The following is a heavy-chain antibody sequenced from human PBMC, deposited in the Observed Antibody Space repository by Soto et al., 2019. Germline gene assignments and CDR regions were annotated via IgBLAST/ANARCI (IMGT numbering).Heavy chain of an antibody. CDR2: IRDKANSYAT. Sequence: EVQLVESGGGLVQPGGSLKLSCAASGFTFSGSAMHWVRQASGKGLEWVGRIRDKANSYATAYTASVKGRFTISRDDSANTAYLRMTSLKTGATAVYYCIRLACGGDCDFDSWGQGTLVTVSS. J-gene: IGHJ4*02. V-gene: IGHV3-73*02. CDR1: GFTFSGSA. CDR3: IRLACGGDCDFDS. D-gene: IGHD2-21*02.